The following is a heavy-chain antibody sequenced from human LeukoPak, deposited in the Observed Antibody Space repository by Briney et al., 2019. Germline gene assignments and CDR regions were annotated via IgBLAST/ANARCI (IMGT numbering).Heavy chain of an antibody. D-gene: IGHD4-17*01. CDR1: GFTFSSYG. CDR2: IWSDGTNK. Sequence: GGSLRLSCAASGFTFSSYGMHWVRQAPGKGLEWVAFIWSDGTNKFYADSVKVRFTISRDNSRNTLFLQMNSLRAEDTAVYYCARDPTSSTYGDYFFDYWGQGTLVTVSS. J-gene: IGHJ4*02. V-gene: IGHV3-33*01. CDR3: ARDPTSSTYGDYFFDY.